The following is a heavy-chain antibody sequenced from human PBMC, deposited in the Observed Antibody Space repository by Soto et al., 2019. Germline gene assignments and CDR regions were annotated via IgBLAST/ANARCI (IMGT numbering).Heavy chain of an antibody. Sequence: QVQLQESGPGLVKPSETLSLTCTVSGGSISSYYWSWIRQHPAKGLERIGYTYYSGSTNHNPSLKSRVTISVDTSKNQFSLQLSSVTAADTAVYYCARRYGSVFDIWGQGTMVTVSS. J-gene: IGHJ3*02. CDR2: TYYSGST. CDR1: GGSISSYY. V-gene: IGHV4-59*08. CDR3: ARRYGSVFDI. D-gene: IGHD3-10*01.